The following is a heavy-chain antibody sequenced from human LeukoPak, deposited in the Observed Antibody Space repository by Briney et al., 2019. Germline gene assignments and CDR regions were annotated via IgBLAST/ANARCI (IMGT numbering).Heavy chain of an antibody. Sequence: PGGSLRLSCAASGFTFSSYAMSWVRQAPGKGLEWVSAISGSGGSTYYADSVKGRFTISRDNSKNTLYLQRNSLRAEDTAVYYCATLITMIVVVIPPQDYWGQGTLVTVSS. D-gene: IGHD3-22*01. CDR3: ATLITMIVVVIPPQDY. V-gene: IGHV3-23*01. CDR1: GFTFSSYA. CDR2: ISGSGGST. J-gene: IGHJ4*02.